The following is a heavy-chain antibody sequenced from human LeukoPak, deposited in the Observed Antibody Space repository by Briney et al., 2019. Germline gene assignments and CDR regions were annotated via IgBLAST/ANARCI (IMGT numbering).Heavy chain of an antibody. V-gene: IGHV3-48*04. J-gene: IGHJ4*02. CDR2: ISSGSSTI. D-gene: IGHD1-26*01. CDR3: ARRSGSYDY. CDR1: GFTFSSYS. Sequence: GGSLRLSCAASGFTFSSYSMKWVRQAPGKGLDWLSYISSGSSTIYYADSVKGRFTISRDNTKKTLYLQMNSLRADDTAVYYCARRSGSYDYWGQGTLVTVSS.